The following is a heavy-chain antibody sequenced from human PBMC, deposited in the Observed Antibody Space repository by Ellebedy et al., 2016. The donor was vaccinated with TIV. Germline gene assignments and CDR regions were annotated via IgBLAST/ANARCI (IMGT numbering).Heavy chain of an antibody. CDR1: GGSFSGYY. CDR2: IYHSGST. J-gene: IGHJ4*02. D-gene: IGHD4-23*01. V-gene: IGHV4-34*01. CDR3: ARGTTVVTPYYFDY. Sequence: SETLSLTXAVYGGSFSGYYWSWIRQPPGKGLEWIGEIYHSGSTNYNPSLKSRVTISVDKSKNQFSLKLSSVTAADTAVYYCARGTTVVTPYYFDYWGQGTLVTVSS.